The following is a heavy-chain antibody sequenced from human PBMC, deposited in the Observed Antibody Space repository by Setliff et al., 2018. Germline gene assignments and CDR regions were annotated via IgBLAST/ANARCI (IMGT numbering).Heavy chain of an antibody. J-gene: IGHJ1*01. CDR3: ARDLGDYGDYVGYFQH. CDR2: INPSGGST. Sequence: ASVKVSCKSSGYTFTSYYMHWVRQAPGQGLEWMGIINPSGGSTSYAQKLQGRVTMTTDTSTSTAYMELRSLRSDDTAVYYCARDLGDYGDYVGYFQHWGQGTLVTVSS. CDR1: GYTFTSYY. D-gene: IGHD4-17*01. V-gene: IGHV1-46*01.